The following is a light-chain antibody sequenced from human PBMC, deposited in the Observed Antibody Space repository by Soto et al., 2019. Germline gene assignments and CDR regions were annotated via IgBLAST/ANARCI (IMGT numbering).Light chain of an antibody. Sequence: DIQMTQSPSTLSGSVGDRVTITCRASQTISSWLAWYQQKPGKAPKLLIYKASTLKSGAPSRVSGSGSGTEYTLTISSLQPDDFATYYCQHYNSYSEAFGQGTKVERK. J-gene: IGKJ1*01. V-gene: IGKV1-5*03. CDR3: QHYNSYSEA. CDR2: KAS. CDR1: QTISSW.